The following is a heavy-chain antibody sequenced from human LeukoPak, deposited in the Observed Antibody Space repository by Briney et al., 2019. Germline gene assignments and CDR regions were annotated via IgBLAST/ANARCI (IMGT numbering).Heavy chain of an antibody. CDR1: GFTFSSYG. CDR2: IWYDGSNK. J-gene: IGHJ4*02. Sequence: QPGGSLRLSCAASGFTFSSYGMHWFRQAPGKGLEWVAVIWYDGSNKYYADSVKGRFTISRDNSKNTLYLQMNSLRAEDTAVYYCASLPLGYYYDSSGYGNYWGQGTLVTVSS. CDR3: ASLPLGYYYDSSGYGNY. V-gene: IGHV3-33*01. D-gene: IGHD3-22*01.